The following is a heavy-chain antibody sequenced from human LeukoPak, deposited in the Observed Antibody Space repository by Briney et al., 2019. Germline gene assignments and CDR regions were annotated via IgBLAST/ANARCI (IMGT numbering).Heavy chain of an antibody. Sequence: SETLSLTCTVSGYSISSGYYWGWIRQPPGKGLEWIGSIPHGGSTYYNPSLKSRVTISVDTSKNQFSLRLSSVTAADTAVYYCARGENPLNTHIAIIDYWGQGTLVTVSS. D-gene: IGHD6-13*01. J-gene: IGHJ4*02. CDR3: ARGENPLNTHIAIIDY. CDR2: IPHGGST. V-gene: IGHV4-38-2*02. CDR1: GYSISSGYY.